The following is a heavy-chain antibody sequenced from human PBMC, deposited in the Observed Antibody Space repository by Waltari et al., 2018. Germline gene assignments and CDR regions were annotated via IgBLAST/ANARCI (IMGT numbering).Heavy chain of an antibody. CDR1: GGSISSSSYY. J-gene: IGHJ3*02. CDR3: ARDLSGDDAFDI. V-gene: IGHV4-39*07. Sequence: QLQLQESGPGLVKPSETLSLTCTVSGGSISSSSYYWGWIRQPPGKGLEWIGSIYYSGSTYYNPSLKSRVTMSVDTSKNQFSLKLSSVTAADTAVYYCARDLSGDDAFDIWGQGTMVTVSS. CDR2: IYYSGST. D-gene: IGHD3-10*01.